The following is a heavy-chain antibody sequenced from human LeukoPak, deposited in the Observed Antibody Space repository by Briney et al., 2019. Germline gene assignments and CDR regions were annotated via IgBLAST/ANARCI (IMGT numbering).Heavy chain of an antibody. Sequence: TGGSLRLSCAASGFTFSSYAMSWVRQAPGKGLEWVSAISDNGGSTYHADSVKGRFTISRDNSKNTVYLQMNSLRAEDTAVYYCARIVLVRGVIYYGMDVWGQGTTVTVSS. CDR2: ISDNGGST. CDR1: GFTFSSYA. J-gene: IGHJ6*02. D-gene: IGHD3-10*01. V-gene: IGHV3-23*01. CDR3: ARIVLVRGVIYYGMDV.